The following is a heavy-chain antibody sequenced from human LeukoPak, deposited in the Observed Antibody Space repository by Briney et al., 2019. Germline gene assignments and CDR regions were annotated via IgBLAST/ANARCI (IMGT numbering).Heavy chain of an antibody. J-gene: IGHJ4*02. CDR1: GFTFSSYG. CDR2: IRYDGSNK. CDR3: ARGVNYYGSGSYYFDY. V-gene: IGHV3-30*02. Sequence: GGSLRLSCAASGFTFSSYGMHWVRQAPGKGLEWVAFIRYDGSNKYYTDSVKGRFTISRDNSKNTLYLQMNSLRAEDTAVYYCARGVNYYGSGSYYFDYWGQGTLVTVSS. D-gene: IGHD3-10*01.